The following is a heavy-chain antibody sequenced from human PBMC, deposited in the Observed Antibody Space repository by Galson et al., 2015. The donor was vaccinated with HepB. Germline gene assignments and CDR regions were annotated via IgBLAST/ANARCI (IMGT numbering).Heavy chain of an antibody. D-gene: IGHD1/OR15-1a*01. CDR1: GYTFTSYA. Sequence: SVKVSCKASGYTFTSYALSWVRQAPGQGLEWMGWISCYNDNTNYAQKFQGRVTMTTDTSTSAAYMELRSLRSDDTAVYYCARNTSDKGAFDVWGQGTLVTVSS. J-gene: IGHJ3*01. CDR3: ARNTSDKGAFDV. CDR2: ISCYNDNT. V-gene: IGHV1-18*01.